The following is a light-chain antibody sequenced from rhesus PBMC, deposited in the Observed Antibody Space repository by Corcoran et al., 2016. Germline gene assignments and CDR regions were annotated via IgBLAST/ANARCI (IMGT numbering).Light chain of an antibody. CDR2: DVS. J-gene: IGKJ2*01. V-gene: IGKV1S21*01. Sequence: DIQMTQSPSSLSASVGDRVTITCRASQDISNFLRWYQQKPGKTPKLMIYDVSTLQSGVPSRFIGSGSVTECTRTITSLQPEDFATYYCLQYNSAPYSFGQGSKVEIE. CDR1: QDISNF. CDR3: LQYNSAPYS.